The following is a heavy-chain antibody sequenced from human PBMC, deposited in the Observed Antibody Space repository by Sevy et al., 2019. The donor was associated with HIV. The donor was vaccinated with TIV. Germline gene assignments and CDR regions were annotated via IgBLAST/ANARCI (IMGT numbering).Heavy chain of an antibody. CDR3: AKDVEGDYFDY. CDR1: GFTFSSYA. V-gene: IGHV3-23*01. CDR2: ISGSGGST. D-gene: IGHD2-21*01. J-gene: IGHJ4*02. Sequence: GGSLRLSCAASGFTFSSYAMSWVRQAPGKGLEWVSSISGSGGSTYYADSVKGRFTISRDNSKNTLYLQMNSLRAEDMAVYYCAKDVEGDYFDYWGQGTLVTVSS.